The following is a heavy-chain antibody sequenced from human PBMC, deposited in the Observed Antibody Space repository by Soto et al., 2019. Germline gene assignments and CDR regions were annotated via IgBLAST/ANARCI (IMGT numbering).Heavy chain of an antibody. D-gene: IGHD3-10*01. Sequence: QGQLQESGPGLVKHSETLSLSCTVYGGSISSYYWSWFRQSPGKRMEWIGYVHHSWGSSYNPSLQSRGATSLDTSESEFSLKVTAVTANDPAVYYCARKGFGTLHGLVDVRGQGTTVTVSS. V-gene: IGHV4-59*08. CDR3: ARKGFGTLHGLVDV. CDR1: GGSISSYY. J-gene: IGHJ6*02. CDR2: VHHSWGS.